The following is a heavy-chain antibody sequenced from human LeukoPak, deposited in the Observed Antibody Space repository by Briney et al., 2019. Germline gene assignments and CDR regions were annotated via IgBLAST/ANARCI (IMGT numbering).Heavy chain of an antibody. CDR3: ARDYGHYDSSGYYSTLDY. J-gene: IGHJ4*02. V-gene: IGHV3-11*01. Sequence: GGSLRLSCAASGFTFSDYYMSWIRQAPGKGLEWVSYISSSGSTIYYADSVKGRFTISRDNAKNSLYLQMNSLRAEDTAVYYCARDYGHYDSSGYYSTLDYWGQGTLVTVSS. CDR1: GFTFSDYY. CDR2: ISSSGSTI. D-gene: IGHD3-22*01.